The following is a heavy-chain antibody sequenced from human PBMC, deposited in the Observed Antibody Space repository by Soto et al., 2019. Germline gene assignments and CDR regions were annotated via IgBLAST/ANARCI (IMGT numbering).Heavy chain of an antibody. CDR2: IYYSGST. Sequence: SETLSLTCTVSGGSISSYYWSWIRQPPGKGLEWIGYIYYSGSTNYNPSLKSRITISVDTSKNQFYLKLSSVTAADTAVYYCARGDDFWSGYYRFWGQGTLVTVSS. V-gene: IGHV4-59*01. D-gene: IGHD3-3*01. J-gene: IGHJ4*02. CDR3: ARGDDFWSGYYRF. CDR1: GGSISSYY.